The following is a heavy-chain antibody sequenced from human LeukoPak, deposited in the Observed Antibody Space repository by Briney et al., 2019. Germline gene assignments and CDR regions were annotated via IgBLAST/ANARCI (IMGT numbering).Heavy chain of an antibody. V-gene: IGHV4-4*02. CDR1: GGSISSSNW. CDR2: IYHSGST. J-gene: IGHJ4*02. Sequence: SETLSLTCAVSGGSISSSNWWSWVRQPPGKGLEWIGEIYHSGSTNYNPSLKSRVTILVDKSKNQFSLKLSSVTAADTAVYYCARGLRRRCSGGICYQPFDYWGQGTLVTVSS. CDR3: ARGLRRRCSGGICYQPFDY. D-gene: IGHD2-15*01.